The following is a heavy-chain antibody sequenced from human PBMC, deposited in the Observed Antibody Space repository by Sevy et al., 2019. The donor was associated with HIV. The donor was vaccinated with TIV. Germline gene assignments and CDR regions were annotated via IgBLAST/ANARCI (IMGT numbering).Heavy chain of an antibody. V-gene: IGHV3-23*01. D-gene: IGHD2-15*01. CDR1: GFTFSSYA. J-gene: IGHJ4*02. CDR2: ISGSGGST. CDR3: AKDMVGYCSGGSCQNYFDY. Sequence: GGSLRLSCAASGFTFSSYAMSWVRQAPGKGLEWVSAISGSGGSTYYVDSVKGRFTISRDNSKNTLYLQMNSLRAEDTAVYYCAKDMVGYCSGGSCQNYFDYWGQGTLVTVSS.